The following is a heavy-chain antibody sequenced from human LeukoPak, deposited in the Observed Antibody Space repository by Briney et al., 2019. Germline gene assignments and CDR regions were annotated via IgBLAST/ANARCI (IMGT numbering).Heavy chain of an antibody. CDR3: ARESILTGIDP. V-gene: IGHV4-30-2*01. CDR1: GGSISSGGYS. Sequence: SETLSLTCAVSGGSISSGGYSWSWIRQPPGEGLEWIGYIYHSGSTYYNPSRKSRVTISVDRSKNQFSLKLSSVTAADTAVYYCARESILTGIDPWGQGTLVTVSS. CDR2: IYHSGST. D-gene: IGHD3-9*01. J-gene: IGHJ5*02.